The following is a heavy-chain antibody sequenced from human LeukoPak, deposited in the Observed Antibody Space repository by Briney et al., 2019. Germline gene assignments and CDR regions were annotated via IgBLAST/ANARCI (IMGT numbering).Heavy chain of an antibody. D-gene: IGHD6-19*01. J-gene: IGHJ6*02. V-gene: IGHV6-1*01. CDR1: GDSVSSNSAA. Sequence: SQTLSLTCAISGDSVSSNSAAWNWIRQSPSRGLEWLGRTYYRSKWYNDYAVSVKSRITINPDTSKNQFSLQLNSVTPEDTAVYYCARDKSCSLQWLSGDYYYYGMDVWGQGTTVTVSS. CDR2: TYYRSKWYN. CDR3: ARDKSCSLQWLSGDYYYYGMDV.